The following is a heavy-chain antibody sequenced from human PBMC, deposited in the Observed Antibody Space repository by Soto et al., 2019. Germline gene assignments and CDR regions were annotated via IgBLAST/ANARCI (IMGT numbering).Heavy chain of an antibody. Sequence: PGESLKISCKGSGYSFTSYWIGWVRQMPGKGLEWMGIIYPGDSDTRYSPSFQGQVTISADKSISTAYLQWSSLKASDTAMYYCARLLYANYYYYGMDVWGQGTTVTVSS. J-gene: IGHJ6*02. V-gene: IGHV5-51*01. CDR3: ARLLYANYYYYGMDV. CDR2: IYPGDSDT. CDR1: GYSFTSYW. D-gene: IGHD2-8*01.